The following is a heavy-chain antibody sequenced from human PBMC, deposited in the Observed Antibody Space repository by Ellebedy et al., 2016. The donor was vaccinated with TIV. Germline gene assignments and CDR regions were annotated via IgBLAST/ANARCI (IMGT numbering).Heavy chain of an antibody. D-gene: IGHD3-16*01. J-gene: IGHJ1*01. CDR1: GFIVSTND. CDR2: FYYDGST. CDR3: VGAYRRGGGGEFAH. V-gene: IGHV3-53*01. Sequence: GGSLRLXXAASGFIVSTNDVSWVRQAPAKGLEWVSVFYYDGSTYYADSVKGRFTVSRDNSKNTVYLQMESLRADGAAVYYGVGAYRRGGGGEFAHWGQGTLVTVSS.